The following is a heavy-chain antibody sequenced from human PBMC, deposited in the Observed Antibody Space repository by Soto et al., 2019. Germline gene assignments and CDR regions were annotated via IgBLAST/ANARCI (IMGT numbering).Heavy chain of an antibody. J-gene: IGHJ5*02. CDR3: ARSPKGAPSHGSWFDL. CDR2: IYYSGST. V-gene: IGHV4-31*03. CDR1: GGSISSGGYY. Sequence: PSETLSLTCTVSGGSISSGGYYWSWIRQHPGKGLEWIGYIYYSGSTYYNPSLKSRVTISVDTSKNQFSLKLSSVTAADTAVYYCARSPKGAPSHGSWFDLWGQGTLVTVSS.